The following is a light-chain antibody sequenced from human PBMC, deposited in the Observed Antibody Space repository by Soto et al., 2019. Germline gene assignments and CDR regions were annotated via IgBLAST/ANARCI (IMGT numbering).Light chain of an antibody. V-gene: IGKV1-5*01. Sequence: DIQMTKSPSSLSASVGDRVTITCRASQSISNWLAWYQQKPGKAPKLLIYDASTLESGVPSRFSGGGFGTDFTLTISSLQPDDFATYYCQQYSSYSTFGQGTKVDIK. CDR2: DAS. J-gene: IGKJ1*01. CDR1: QSISNW. CDR3: QQYSSYST.